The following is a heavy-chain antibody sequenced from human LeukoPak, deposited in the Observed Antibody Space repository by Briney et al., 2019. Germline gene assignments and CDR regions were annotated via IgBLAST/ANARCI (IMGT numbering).Heavy chain of an antibody. CDR3: ARGDQDYDYVWGSYLYYFDY. D-gene: IGHD3-16*01. J-gene: IGHJ4*02. V-gene: IGHV4-59*01. Sequence: PSETLSPTCTVSGGSISSYYRSWIRQPPGKGLEWIGYIYYSGSTNYNPSLKSRVTISVDTSKNQFSLKLSSVTAADTAVYYCARGDQDYDYVWGSYLYYFDYWGQGTLVTVSS. CDR2: IYYSGST. CDR1: GGSISSYY.